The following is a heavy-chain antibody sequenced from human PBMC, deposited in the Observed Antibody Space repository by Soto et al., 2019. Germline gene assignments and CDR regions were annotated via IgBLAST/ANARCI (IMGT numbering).Heavy chain of an antibody. CDR3: ARDIGFNYVD. D-gene: IGHD3-16*01. Sequence: EVQLVESGGGLVQPGGSLRISCVASGFTFNTFWMSWVRQAPGKGLEWVATINQDGSEKYHVDSVNGRFTISRDNAENSLYMQRNSLTAEDTAVYFCARDIGFNYVDWGQGTLVTVSS. V-gene: IGHV3-7*01. CDR1: GFTFNTFW. CDR2: INQDGSEK. J-gene: IGHJ4*02.